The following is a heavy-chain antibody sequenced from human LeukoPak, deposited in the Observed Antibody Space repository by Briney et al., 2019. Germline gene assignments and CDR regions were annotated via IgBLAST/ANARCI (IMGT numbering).Heavy chain of an antibody. V-gene: IGHV4-59*01. D-gene: IGHD2-2*03. CDR2: IYYSGST. CDR3: ARVNPGYCSSTSCYGGESIDY. Sequence: SETLSLTCTVSGGSISSYYWSWIRQPPGKGLEWIGYIYYSGSTNYNPSLKSRVTISVDTSKNQFSLKLSSVTAADTAVYYCARVNPGYCSSTSCYGGESIDYWGQGTLVTVSS. J-gene: IGHJ4*02. CDR1: GGSISSYY.